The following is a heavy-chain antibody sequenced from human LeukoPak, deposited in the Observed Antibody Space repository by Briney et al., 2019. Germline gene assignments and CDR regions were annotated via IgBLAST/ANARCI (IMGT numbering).Heavy chain of an antibody. CDR1: EFTFSRYA. CDR2: ISGTGGST. D-gene: IGHD3-22*01. CDR3: AKFQANYYDSSGYGCFDY. Sequence: GGSLRLSCAASEFTFSRYAMSWVRQAPGKGLEWVSTISGTGGSTYYADSVKGRFTISRDNSKNTMYLQMNSLRAEATAVYYCAKFQANYYDSSGYGCFDYWGQGTLVTVSS. J-gene: IGHJ4*02. V-gene: IGHV3-23*01.